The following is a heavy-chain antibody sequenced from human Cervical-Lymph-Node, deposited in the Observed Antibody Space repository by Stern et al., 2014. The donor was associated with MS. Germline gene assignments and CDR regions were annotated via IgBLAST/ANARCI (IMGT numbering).Heavy chain of an antibody. D-gene: IGHD6-19*01. J-gene: IGHJ6*02. CDR3: TKGFTVTGTGYGVDV. CDR1: GFTFSNYA. Sequence: EVQLVESGGGLVQPGGSLRLSCAPSGFTFSNYAMSWIRQAPGQGLEWISSISGSGGNSFYADSVKVRFTIFRDNSKNTLEMQMNSLRAEDSALYYCTKGFTVTGTGYGVDVWGQGTTVTVSS. CDR2: ISGSGGNS. V-gene: IGHV3-23*04.